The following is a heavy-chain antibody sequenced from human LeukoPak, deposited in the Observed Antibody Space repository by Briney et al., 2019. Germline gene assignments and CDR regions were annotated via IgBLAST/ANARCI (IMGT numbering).Heavy chain of an antibody. J-gene: IGHJ3*01. V-gene: IGHV3-30*19. D-gene: IGHD6-19*01. CDR3: ARDRGGWYKDALDV. CDR1: GFTFSSFG. Sequence: GGSLRLSYAASGFTFSSFGMHWVRQAPGKGLEWMAVISYDGNKKYCADSIKGRFTISRDNSKNTIFLEVNSLRLEDTAIYYCARDRGGWYKDALDVWGQGTMVTVSS. CDR2: ISYDGNKK.